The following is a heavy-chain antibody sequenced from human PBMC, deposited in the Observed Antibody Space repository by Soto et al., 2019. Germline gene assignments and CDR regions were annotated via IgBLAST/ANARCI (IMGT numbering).Heavy chain of an antibody. Sequence: QVQLVESGGGVVQPGRALRLSCAASGFTFSSYAMHWVRQAPGKGLEWVAVISYDGSNKYYADSVKGRFTISRDNSKNTLYLQMNSLRAEDTAVYYCASSDGYNPCCGQGPLVTVSS. J-gene: IGHJ4*02. CDR2: ISYDGSNK. V-gene: IGHV3-30-3*01. CDR3: ASSDGYNPC. D-gene: IGHD5-12*01. CDR1: GFTFSSYA.